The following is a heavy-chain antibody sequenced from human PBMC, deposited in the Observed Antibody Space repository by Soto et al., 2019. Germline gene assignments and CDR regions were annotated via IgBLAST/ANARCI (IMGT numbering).Heavy chain of an antibody. D-gene: IGHD6-19*01. CDR2: INAGNGNT. V-gene: IGHV1-3*05. J-gene: IGHJ2*01. CDR1: GYSFTIYT. Sequence: QVQLVQSGAEEKKPGASVKVSCKASGYSFTIYTMHWVRQAPGQRLEWMGWINAGNGNTKYSQKFQGRVTITRDTSATTAYMEVTSLRSDDTAVYYCARAAVAGTQYNWYFDLWGRGTLVTVSS. CDR3: ARAAVAGTQYNWYFDL.